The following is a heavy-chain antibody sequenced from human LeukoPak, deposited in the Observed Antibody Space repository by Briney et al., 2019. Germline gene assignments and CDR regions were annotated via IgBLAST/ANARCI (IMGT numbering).Heavy chain of an antibody. CDR3: AKDANEWEPSPPIAFDI. Sequence: GGSLRLSCAASGFTFSSYAMSWVRQAPGKGLEWVSAISGSGGSTYYADSVKGRFTISRDNSKNTLYLQMNSLRAEDTAVYYCAKDANEWEPSPPIAFDIWGQGTMVTVSS. CDR1: GFTFSSYA. CDR2: ISGSGGST. J-gene: IGHJ3*02. D-gene: IGHD1-26*01. V-gene: IGHV3-23*01.